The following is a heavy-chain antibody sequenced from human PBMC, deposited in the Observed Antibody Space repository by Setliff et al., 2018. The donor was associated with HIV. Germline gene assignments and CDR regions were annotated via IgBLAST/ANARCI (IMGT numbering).Heavy chain of an antibody. CDR2: IHTSGNT. J-gene: IGHJ6*03. V-gene: IGHV4-4*07. Sequence: SETLSLTCAVSGYSISSGYYWGWIRQPAGKGLEWIGRIHTSGNTNYNPSLKSRVTMSVDTSKNHFSLKLSSVTAADTAVYYCARDLSGYSYGSYYYYMDVWGKGTTVTVS. D-gene: IGHD5-18*01. CDR1: GYSISSGYY. CDR3: ARDLSGYSYGSYYYYMDV.